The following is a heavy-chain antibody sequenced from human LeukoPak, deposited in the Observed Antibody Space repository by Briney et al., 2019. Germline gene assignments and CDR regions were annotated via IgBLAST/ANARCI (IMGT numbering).Heavy chain of an antibody. V-gene: IGHV3-7*01. CDR1: GFTFSSYW. J-gene: IGHJ4*02. Sequence: PGGSLRLSCAASGFTFSSYWMSWVRQAPGKGLEWVASIKQDGSEKYYVDSVKGRFTISRDNSKNTLYLQMNSLRAEDTAVYYCAKDWASGYWGQGTLVTVSS. CDR3: AKDWASGY. CDR2: IKQDGSEK. D-gene: IGHD3-16*01.